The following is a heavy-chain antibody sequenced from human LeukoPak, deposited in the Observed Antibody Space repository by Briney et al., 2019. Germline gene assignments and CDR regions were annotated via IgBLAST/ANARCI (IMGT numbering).Heavy chain of an antibody. J-gene: IGHJ5*02. V-gene: IGHV4-4*07. Sequence: PSETLSLTCTVSGGSISSYYWSWIRQPAGKGLEWIGRIYTSGSTNYNPSLKSRVTMSVDTSKNQFSLKLSSVTAADTAVYYCARGVRIAAAGNWFDPWGQGTLVTVSS. CDR2: IYTSGST. CDR3: ARGVRIAAAGNWFDP. D-gene: IGHD6-13*01. CDR1: GGSISSYY.